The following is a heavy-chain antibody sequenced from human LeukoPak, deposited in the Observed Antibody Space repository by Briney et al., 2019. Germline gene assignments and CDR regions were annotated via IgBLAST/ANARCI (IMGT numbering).Heavy chain of an antibody. CDR2: ISGTGGST. CDR3: VRSFISGWYYFDY. Sequence: GGSLRLSCAASGFTFSTYAVNWVRQAPGKGLEWVSAISGTGGSTYYADSVKGRFTISRDNSKNTLYLQMNSLRAEDTAVYYCVRSFISGWYYFDYWGQGALVTVSS. CDR1: GFTFSTYA. J-gene: IGHJ4*02. V-gene: IGHV3-23*01. D-gene: IGHD6-19*01.